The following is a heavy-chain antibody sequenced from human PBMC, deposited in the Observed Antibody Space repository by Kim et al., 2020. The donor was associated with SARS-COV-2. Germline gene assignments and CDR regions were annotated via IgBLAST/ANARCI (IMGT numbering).Heavy chain of an antibody. CDR2: ISYGGSNK. V-gene: IGHV3-33*05. CDR1: GFTFSSYG. D-gene: IGHD2-2*01. J-gene: IGHJ4*02. CDR3: ARAVVPAAMGLDY. Sequence: GGSLRLSCAASGFTFSSYGMHWVRQAPGKGLEWVAVISYGGSNKYYADSVKGRFTISRDNSKNTLYLQMNSLRAEDTAVYYCARAVVPAAMGLDYWGQGTLVTVSS.